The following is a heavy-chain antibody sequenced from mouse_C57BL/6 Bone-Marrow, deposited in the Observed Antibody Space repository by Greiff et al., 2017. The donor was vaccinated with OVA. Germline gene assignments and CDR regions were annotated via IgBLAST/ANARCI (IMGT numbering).Heavy chain of an antibody. J-gene: IGHJ1*03. CDR3: ARGTYYSNWGYFDV. D-gene: IGHD2-5*01. CDR1: GYTFTSYG. V-gene: IGHV1-81*01. Sequence: VQLVESGAELARPGASVKLSCKASGYTFTSYGISWVKQRTGQGLEWIGEIYPRSGNTYYNEKFKGKATLTADKSSSTAYMELRSLTSEDSAVYFCARGTYYSNWGYFDVWGTGTTVTVSS. CDR2: IYPRSGNT.